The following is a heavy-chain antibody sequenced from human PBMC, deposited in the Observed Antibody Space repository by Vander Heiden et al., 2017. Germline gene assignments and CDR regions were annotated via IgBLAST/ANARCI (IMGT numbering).Heavy chain of an antibody. CDR1: GFTFSSYG. J-gene: IGHJ4*02. D-gene: IGHD2-8*01. CDR2: ISAGGGGT. CDR3: AERLTIGDY. Sequence: EVHLLESGGGSVQPGGSLRLSCAAPGFTFSSYGMSGVRQAPGKGLEWVSLISAGGGGTYYADSVKGRFTISRDDSKNTLYLQMNSLRAEDTAVYYCAERLTIGDYWGQGTLVTVSS. V-gene: IGHV3-23*01.